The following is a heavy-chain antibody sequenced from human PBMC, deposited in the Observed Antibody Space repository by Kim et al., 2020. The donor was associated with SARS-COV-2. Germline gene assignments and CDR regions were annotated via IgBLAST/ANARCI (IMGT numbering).Heavy chain of an antibody. CDR2: ISSNGDAT. CDR1: GFTFSTFP. CDR3: AREYGHYDY. J-gene: IGHJ4*02. Sequence: GGSLRLSCAASGFTFSTFPMHWVRQTPGKKLEFVSAISSNGDATYYADSVKGRFTISRDNSKNTLYLQMGSLRTEDLAVYYCAREYGHYDYWGQGTPVTVSS. D-gene: IGHD3-10*01. V-gene: IGHV3-64*02.